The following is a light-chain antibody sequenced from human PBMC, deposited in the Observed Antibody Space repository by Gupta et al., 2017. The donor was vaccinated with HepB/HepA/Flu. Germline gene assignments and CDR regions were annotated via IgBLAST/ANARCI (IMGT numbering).Light chain of an antibody. CDR1: QSVLYSSNNKNF. CDR3: QQDDSPPIT. Sequence: DIVMTQSPDSLAMSLGERATINCKSSQSVLYSSNNKNFLAWYQQKPGQPPKLLISWASTRESGVPDRFSGSGSGTDFTLTISSLQAEDVAVYYCQQDDSPPITFGGGTKVEIK. J-gene: IGKJ4*01. V-gene: IGKV4-1*01. CDR2: WAS.